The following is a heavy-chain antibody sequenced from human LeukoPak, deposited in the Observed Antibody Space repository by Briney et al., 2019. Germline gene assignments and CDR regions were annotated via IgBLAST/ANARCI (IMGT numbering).Heavy chain of an antibody. CDR2: INPNSGGT. CDR3: ARVRSYYDSSGSFDY. CDR1: GYTFTSYG. J-gene: IGHJ4*02. V-gene: IGHV1-2*02. D-gene: IGHD3-22*01. Sequence: ASVKVSCKASGYTFTSYGISWVRQAPGQGLEWMGWINPNSGGTNYAQKFQGRVTMTRDTSISTAYMELSRLRSDDTAVYYCARVRSYYDSSGSFDYWGQGTLVTVSS.